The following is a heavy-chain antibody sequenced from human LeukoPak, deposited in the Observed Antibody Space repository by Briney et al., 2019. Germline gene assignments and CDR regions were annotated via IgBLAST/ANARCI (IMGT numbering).Heavy chain of an antibody. CDR3: ARVPPPLGYCSSTSCYHLFGFDY. Sequence: RSSETLSLTCTVSDGSISSYYWSWIRQPPGKGLEWIGSIYYSGSTYYNPSLKSRVTISVDTSKNQFSLKLSSVTAADTAVYYCARVPPPLGYCSSTSCYHLFGFDYWGQGTLVTVSS. CDR2: IYYSGST. J-gene: IGHJ4*02. D-gene: IGHD2-2*01. CDR1: DGSISSYY. V-gene: IGHV4-39*01.